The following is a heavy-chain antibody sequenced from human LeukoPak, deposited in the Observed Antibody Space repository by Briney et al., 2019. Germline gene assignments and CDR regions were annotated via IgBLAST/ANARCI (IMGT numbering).Heavy chain of an antibody. CDR3: ACGSERWGVLPKFDFDY. J-gene: IGHJ4*02. CDR1: GGSISSYY. V-gene: IGHV4-59*01. D-gene: IGHD2/OR15-2a*01. Sequence: SETLSLTCTVSGGSISSYYWSWVRQPPGKGLEWIGYIYYSGYTDHNPSLKSRVTISIDTSKNQFSLKLSSVTAADTAVYYCACGSERWGVLPKFDFDYWGQGTLVTVSS. CDR2: IYYSGYT.